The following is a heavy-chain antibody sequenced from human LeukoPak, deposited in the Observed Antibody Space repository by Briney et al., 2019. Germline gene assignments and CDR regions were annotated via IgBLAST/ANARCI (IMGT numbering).Heavy chain of an antibody. V-gene: IGHV4-34*01. D-gene: IGHD3-3*01. CDR2: INHSGST. J-gene: IGHJ5*02. CDR3: ARGWTYYDFWSGYYTIRWFDP. Sequence: SETLSLTCAVYGGSFSGYYWSWIRQPPGKGLEWIGEINHSGSTNYNPSLESRVTISVDTSKNQFSLKLSSVTAADTAVYYCARGWTYYDFWSGYYTIRWFDPWGQGTLVTVSS. CDR1: GGSFSGYY.